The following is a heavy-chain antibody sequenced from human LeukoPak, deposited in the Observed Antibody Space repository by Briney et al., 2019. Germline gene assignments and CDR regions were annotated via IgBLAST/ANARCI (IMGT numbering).Heavy chain of an antibody. V-gene: IGHV1-8*03. CDR1: GYTFTSYD. D-gene: IGHD3-3*01. CDR2: MNPNSGNT. CDR3: ARGGITIFGVVSYMDV. Sequence: ASVRVSCKASGYTFTSYDINWVRQATGQGLEWMGWMNPNSGNTGYAQKFQGRVTITRNTSISTAYMELSSLRAEDTAVYYCARGGITIFGVVSYMDVWGKGTTVTVSS. J-gene: IGHJ6*03.